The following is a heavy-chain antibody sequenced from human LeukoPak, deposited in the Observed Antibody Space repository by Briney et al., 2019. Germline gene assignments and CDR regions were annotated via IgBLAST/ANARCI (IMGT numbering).Heavy chain of an antibody. Sequence: ASVKVSCKASGYTFTGYYMHWVRQAPGQGLEWMGWINPNSGGTNYAQKFQGRVAMTRDTSISTAYMELSRLRSDDTAVYYCAGEGMAYCGGDCSLDYWGQGTLVTVSS. CDR2: INPNSGGT. CDR3: AGEGMAYCGGDCSLDY. D-gene: IGHD2-21*02. V-gene: IGHV1-2*02. CDR1: GYTFTGYY. J-gene: IGHJ4*02.